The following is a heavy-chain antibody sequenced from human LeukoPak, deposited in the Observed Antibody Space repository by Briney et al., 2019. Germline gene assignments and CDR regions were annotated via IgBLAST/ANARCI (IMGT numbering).Heavy chain of an antibody. CDR3: ASAVENYGRNALDY. CDR2: LNSDGSST. J-gene: IGHJ4*02. V-gene: IGHV3-74*01. Sequence: PGGSLRLSCAASGFTVSNNYMSWVRQAPGKGLVWVSRLNSDGSSTHYADSVKGRFTISRDNAKNTLYLQMNSLRAEDTAVYYCASAVENYGRNALDYWGQGTLVTVSS. D-gene: IGHD4-23*01. CDR1: GFTVSNNY.